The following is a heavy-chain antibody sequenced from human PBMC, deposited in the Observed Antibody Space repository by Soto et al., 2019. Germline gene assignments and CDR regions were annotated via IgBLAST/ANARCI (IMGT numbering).Heavy chain of an antibody. CDR1: GYTFTSYG. Sequence: QVQLVQSGAEVKKPGASVKVSCKASGYTFTSYGISWVRKAPGQGLEWMGWISAYNGNTNYAQKLQGRVTMTTDTSTSTAYRELRSLRSDDTAVYYCARDGIVVVVAADNWFDPWGQGTLVTVSS. CDR2: ISAYNGNT. J-gene: IGHJ5*02. V-gene: IGHV1-18*04. CDR3: ARDGIVVVVAADNWFDP. D-gene: IGHD2-15*01.